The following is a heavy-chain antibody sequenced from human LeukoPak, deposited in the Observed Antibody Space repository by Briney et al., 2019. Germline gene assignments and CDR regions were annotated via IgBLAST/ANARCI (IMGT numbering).Heavy chain of an antibody. CDR2: INPNSGGT. J-gene: IGHJ5*02. D-gene: IGHD3-9*01. CDR1: GYTFTGYY. V-gene: IGHV1-2*02. CDR3: ARDHRYFDWLLYEESWFDP. Sequence: ASVKVSCKASGYTFTGYYMHRVRQAPGQGLEWMGWINPNSGGTNYAQKFQGRVTMTRDTSISTAYMELSRLRSDDTAVYYCARDHRYFDWLLYEESWFDPWGQGTLVTVSS.